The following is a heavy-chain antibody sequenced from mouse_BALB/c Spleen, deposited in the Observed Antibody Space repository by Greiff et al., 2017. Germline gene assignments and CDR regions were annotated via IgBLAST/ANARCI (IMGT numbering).Heavy chain of an antibody. CDR3: ANLSPDYYYGTDY. CDR2: IDPANGNT. V-gene: IGHV14-3*02. D-gene: IGHD1-1*01. Sequence: VQLQQSGAELVKPGASVKLSCTASGFNIKDTYMHWVKQRPEHGLEWIGRIDPANGNTKYDPKFQGKATITADTSANTAYLQLSSLTSEDTAVYYCANLSPDYYYGTDYWGQGTTLTVSS. CDR1: GFNIKDTY. J-gene: IGHJ2*01.